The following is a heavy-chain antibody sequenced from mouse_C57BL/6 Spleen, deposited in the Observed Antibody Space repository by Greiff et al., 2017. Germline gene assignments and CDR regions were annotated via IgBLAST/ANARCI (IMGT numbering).Heavy chain of an antibody. CDR2: IWTGGGT. CDR3: ARTRSPYYYAMDY. Sequence: QVQLQQSGPGLVAPSQSLSITCTVSGFSLTSYAISWVRQPPGKGLEWLGVIWTGGGTNYNSALNSRLSISKDNSKSQVFLKMNSLQTDDTARYYCARTRSPYYYAMDYWGQGTSVTVSS. V-gene: IGHV2-9-1*01. J-gene: IGHJ4*01. CDR1: GFSLTSYA.